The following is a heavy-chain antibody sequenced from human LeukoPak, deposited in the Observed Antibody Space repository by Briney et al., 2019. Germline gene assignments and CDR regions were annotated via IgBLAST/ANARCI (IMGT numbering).Heavy chain of an antibody. Sequence: GGSLRLSCAASGFTFSSYAMSWVRQAPGKGLEWVSAISGSGGSTYYADSVKGRFTTSRDNSKNTLYLQMNSLRAEDTAVYYCAKDLSRIAVAGTLFDYWGQGTLVTVSS. J-gene: IGHJ4*02. V-gene: IGHV3-23*01. CDR3: AKDLSRIAVAGTLFDY. CDR2: ISGSGGST. D-gene: IGHD6-19*01. CDR1: GFTFSSYA.